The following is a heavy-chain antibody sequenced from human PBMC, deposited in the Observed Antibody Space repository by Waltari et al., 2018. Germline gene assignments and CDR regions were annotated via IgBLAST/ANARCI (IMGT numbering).Heavy chain of an antibody. CDR2: IHSNGGT. D-gene: IGHD4-4*01. V-gene: IGHV4-4*07. CDR3: ATYRNRIFDY. CDR1: GGSLGSYY. J-gene: IGHJ4*02. Sequence: QVQLQESGPGLVKPAETLSLTCSVSGGSLGSYYWSWIRQPAGRGLEWIGRIHSNGGTNYNPALKSRVTMSVDTSRNQISLRLTSVAAADTAVYYCATYRNRIFDYWGQGTLVAVSS.